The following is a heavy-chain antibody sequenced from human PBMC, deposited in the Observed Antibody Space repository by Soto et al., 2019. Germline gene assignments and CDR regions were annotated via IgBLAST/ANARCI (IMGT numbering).Heavy chain of an antibody. V-gene: IGHV1-69*01. CDR1: GGTFSSYG. CDR3: ARDRVIAAAGTGGNWLDP. J-gene: IGHJ5*02. Sequence: QVQLVQSGAEVKKPGSSVKVSCKASGGTFSSYGISWVRQAPGQGLEWMGGIIPAFRKANYAQKFKGRVTITADESTSTASMELGSLRSEDTAVYYCARDRVIAAAGTGGNWLDPWGQGTLVTVSS. D-gene: IGHD6-13*01. CDR2: IIPAFRKA.